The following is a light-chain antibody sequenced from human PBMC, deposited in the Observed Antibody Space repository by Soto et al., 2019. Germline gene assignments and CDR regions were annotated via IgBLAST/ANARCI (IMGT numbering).Light chain of an antibody. CDR1: SSDVGGYNY. V-gene: IGLV2-8*01. CDR3: SSYAGSNNSYV. CDR2: EVS. J-gene: IGLJ1*01. Sequence: QSALTQPASVSGSPGQSITISCTGTSSDVGGYNYVSWYQQHPGKAPKLMIYEVSKRPSGVPDRFSGSKSGNTASLTVSGLQAEDEADYYCSSYAGSNNSYVFGTGTKVTVL.